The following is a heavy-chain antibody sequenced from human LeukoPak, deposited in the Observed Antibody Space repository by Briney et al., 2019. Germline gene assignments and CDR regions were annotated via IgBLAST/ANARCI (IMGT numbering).Heavy chain of an antibody. V-gene: IGHV3-7*01. CDR3: ARIDSRRTFDI. CDR1: GFTFRNYW. D-gene: IGHD1-14*01. CDR2: INEDGNKK. J-gene: IGHJ3*02. Sequence: GGSLRLSCAVSGFTFRNYWMSWVRQAPGKGLEWVANINEDGNKKYYADSVKGRFTISRDNAKNSLSLQMNNLRSEGTAVYYCARIDSRRTFDIWGQGTMVTVSS.